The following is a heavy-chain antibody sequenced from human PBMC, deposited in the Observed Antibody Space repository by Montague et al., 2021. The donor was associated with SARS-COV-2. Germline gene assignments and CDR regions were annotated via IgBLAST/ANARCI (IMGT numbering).Heavy chain of an antibody. J-gene: IGHJ6*02. Sequence: SETLSLTCTVSAGSISSHYWSWIRQPPGKALEWIGEINHSGSTNYNPSLKSRVTISVDTSKNQFSLKLSSVTAADTAVYYCARGRTGTTFYYYYYYGMDVWGQGTTVTVSS. CDR2: INHSGST. CDR1: AGSISSHY. D-gene: IGHD1-7*01. CDR3: ARGRTGTTFYYYYYYGMDV. V-gene: IGHV4-34*01.